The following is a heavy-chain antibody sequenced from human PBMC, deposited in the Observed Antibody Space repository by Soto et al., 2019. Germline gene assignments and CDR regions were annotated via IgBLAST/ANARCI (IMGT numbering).Heavy chain of an antibody. V-gene: IGHV1-2*04. CDR1: GYTFTGYY. Sequence: VASVKVSCKASGYTFTGYYMHWVRQAPGQGLEWMGWINPNSGGTNYAQKFQGWVTMTRDTSISTAYMELSRLRSDDTAVYYCAREELRSYYYGMDVWGQGTTVTVSS. CDR2: INPNSGGT. D-gene: IGHD1-26*01. CDR3: AREELRSYYYGMDV. J-gene: IGHJ6*02.